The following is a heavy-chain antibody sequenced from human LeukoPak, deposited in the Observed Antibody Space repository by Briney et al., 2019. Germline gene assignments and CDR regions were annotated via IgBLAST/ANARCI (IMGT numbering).Heavy chain of an antibody. J-gene: IGHJ4*02. CDR3: ARTHYDFWSGYSTDY. CDR2: INPNSGGT. V-gene: IGHV1-2*02. CDR1: GYTFTGYY. Sequence: GASVKVSCKASGYTFTGYYMHWVRQAPGQGLEWMGWINPNSGGTNYAQKFQGRVTMTRDTSISTAYMELSRLRSDDTAVYYCARTHYDFWSGYSTDYWGQGTLVTVSS. D-gene: IGHD3-3*01.